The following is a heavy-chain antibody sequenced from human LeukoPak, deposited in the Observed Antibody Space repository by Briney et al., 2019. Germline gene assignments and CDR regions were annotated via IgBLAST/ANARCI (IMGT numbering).Heavy chain of an antibody. CDR3: ARDGLSLGLDRYYYYMDV. Sequence: GASVKVSCKASGGTFSSYAISWVRQAPGQGLEWMGGIIPIFGTANYAQKFQGRVTITADESTSTAYMELSSLRSEDTAVYYCARDGLSLGLDRYYYYMDVWGKGTTVTVSS. D-gene: IGHD3/OR15-3a*01. V-gene: IGHV1-69*13. CDR1: GGTFSSYA. J-gene: IGHJ6*03. CDR2: IIPIFGTA.